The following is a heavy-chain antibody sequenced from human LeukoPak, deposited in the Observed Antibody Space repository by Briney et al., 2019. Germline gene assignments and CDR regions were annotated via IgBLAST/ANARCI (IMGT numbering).Heavy chain of an antibody. CDR1: GGSISSYY. Sequence: SETLSLTCTVSGGSISSYYWSWIRQPAGKGLEWIGRIYTSGSTNYNPSLKSRVTMSADTSKNQFSLKLSSVTAADTAVYYCARDPTLYGDYSFDYWGQGTLVTVSS. CDR2: IYTSGST. D-gene: IGHD4-17*01. J-gene: IGHJ4*02. V-gene: IGHV4-4*07. CDR3: ARDPTLYGDYSFDY.